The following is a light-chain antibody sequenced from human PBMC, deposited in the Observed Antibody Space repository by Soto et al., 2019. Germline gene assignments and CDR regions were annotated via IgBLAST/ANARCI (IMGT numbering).Light chain of an antibody. Sequence: QSALTQPRSVSGSPGQSVTISCTGTSSDVGAYNYVSWYRQVPGKAPKLIIYDVSSRPSGVPDRLSGSKSGNTASLTISGLQAEDEADYYCSLYTSSSTWVFGGGTKLTVL. CDR1: SSDVGAYNY. V-gene: IGLV2-11*01. CDR3: SLYTSSSTWV. CDR2: DVS. J-gene: IGLJ3*02.